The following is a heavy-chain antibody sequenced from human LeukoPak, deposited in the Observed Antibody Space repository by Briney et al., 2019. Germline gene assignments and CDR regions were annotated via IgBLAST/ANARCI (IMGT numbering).Heavy chain of an antibody. V-gene: IGHV3-20*04. D-gene: IGHD3-10*01. CDR2: INWNGGST. Sequence: GGALRLSCAASGFTFDDYGMSGVRQAPGKGVEWVSGINWNGGSTGYADSVKGRFTISRDNAKNSLYLQMHSLRAEDTALYYCARGYLVRNDYWGQGTLVTVSS. CDR1: GFTFDDYG. J-gene: IGHJ4*02. CDR3: ARGYLVRNDY.